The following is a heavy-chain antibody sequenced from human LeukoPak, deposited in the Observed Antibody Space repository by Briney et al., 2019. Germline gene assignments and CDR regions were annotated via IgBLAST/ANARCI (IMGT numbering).Heavy chain of an antibody. Sequence: PGGSLRLSCAASGFTFSSYAMSWVRQAPGKGLEWVSAISGSGGSTYYADSVRGRFTISRDNSKNTLYLQMNSLKPEDTALYFCAKDSASLSSHFATYFDSWGQGALVTVSS. D-gene: IGHD6-13*01. CDR2: ISGSGGST. J-gene: IGHJ4*02. CDR3: AKDSASLSSHFATYFDS. V-gene: IGHV3-23*01. CDR1: GFTFSSYA.